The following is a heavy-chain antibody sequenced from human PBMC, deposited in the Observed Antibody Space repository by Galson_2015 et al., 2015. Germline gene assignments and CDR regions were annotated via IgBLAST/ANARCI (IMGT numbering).Heavy chain of an antibody. CDR1: GFTFSSYA. D-gene: IGHD3-22*01. J-gene: IGHJ4*02. V-gene: IGHV3-30-3*01. CDR3: AGTYYYDSSGYYYSDDY. CDR2: ISYDGSNK. Sequence: SLRLSCAASGFTFSSYAMHWVRQAPGKGLEWVAVISYDGSNKYYADSVKGRFTISRDNSKNTLYLQMNSLRAEDTAVYYCAGTYYYDSSGYYYSDDYWGQGTLVTVSS.